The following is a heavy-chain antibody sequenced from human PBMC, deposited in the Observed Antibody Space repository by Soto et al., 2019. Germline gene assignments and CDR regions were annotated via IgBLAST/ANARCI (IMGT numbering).Heavy chain of an antibody. J-gene: IGHJ5*02. CDR2: ISAYNGNT. CDR3: ARDPVLRYFDSTNWFDP. CDR1: GYTFTSYG. Sequence: ASVKVSCKASGYTFTSYGISWVRQAPGQGLEWMGWISAYNGNTNYAQKLQGRVTMTTDTSTSTAYMELRSLRSDDTAVYYCARDPVLRYFDSTNWFDPWGQGTLVTVSS. D-gene: IGHD3-9*01. V-gene: IGHV1-18*01.